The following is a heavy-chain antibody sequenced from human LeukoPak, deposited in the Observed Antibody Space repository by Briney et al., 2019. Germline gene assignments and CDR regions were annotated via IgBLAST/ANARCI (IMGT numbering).Heavy chain of an antibody. J-gene: IGHJ4*02. CDR3: ARRWEEFYFDY. CDR2: ISSSSSYI. D-gene: IGHD1-26*01. CDR1: GFTFSSYS. Sequence: GGSLRLSCAASGFTFSSYSMHWVRQAPGKGLEWVSSISSSSSYIYYADSVKGRFTISRDNAKNSLYLQMNSLRAEDTAVYHCARRWEEFYFDYWGQGSLVTVSS. V-gene: IGHV3-21*01.